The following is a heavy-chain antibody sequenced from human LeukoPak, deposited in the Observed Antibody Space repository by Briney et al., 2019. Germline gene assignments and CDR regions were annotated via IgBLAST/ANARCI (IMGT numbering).Heavy chain of an antibody. CDR1: GYTFTSYD. D-gene: IGHD6-13*01. Sequence: ASVKVSCKASGYTFTSYDINWVRQATGQGLEWMGWMNPNSGNTGYAQKFQGRVTITRNTSISTAYMELSSLRSEDTAVYYCVKEVGAAVGRSSFDYWGQGTLVTVSS. CDR3: VKEVGAAVGRSSFDY. CDR2: MNPNSGNT. J-gene: IGHJ4*02. V-gene: IGHV1-8*03.